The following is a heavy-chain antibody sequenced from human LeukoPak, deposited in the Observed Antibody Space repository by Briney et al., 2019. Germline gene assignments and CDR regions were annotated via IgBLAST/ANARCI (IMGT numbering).Heavy chain of an antibody. V-gene: IGHV4-39*07. CDR1: GGFISSSSYY. J-gene: IGHJ4*02. CDR3: ASRYRKVGATHY. CDR2: IYYSGST. Sequence: SETLSLTCTVSGGFISSSSYYWGWIRQPPGKGLEWIGSIYYSGSTYYNPSLKSRVTISVDTSKNQFSLKLSSVTAADTAVYYCASRYRKVGATHYWGQGTLVTVSS. D-gene: IGHD1-26*01.